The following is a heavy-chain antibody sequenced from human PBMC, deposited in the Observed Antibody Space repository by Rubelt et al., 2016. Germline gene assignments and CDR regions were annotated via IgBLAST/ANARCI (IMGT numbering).Heavy chain of an antibody. V-gene: IGHV4-59*01. CDR3: AREMATGHFDR. J-gene: IGHJ4*02. CDR2: MYYTGAT. Sequence: QVQPQESGPGLVKPSETLSLTCTVSGASISSYYWSWIRQPPGKGLEWIGNMYYTGATNYNPSLNRRVSISVDTSKNEVSWKLSSVTAADTAVYYCAREMATGHFDRWGQGTPVTVSS. CDR1: GASISSYY. D-gene: IGHD5-24*01.